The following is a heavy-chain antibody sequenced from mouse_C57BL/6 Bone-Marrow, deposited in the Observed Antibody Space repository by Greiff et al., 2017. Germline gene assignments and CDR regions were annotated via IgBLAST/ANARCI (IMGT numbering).Heavy chain of an antibody. V-gene: IGHV14-3*01. CDR3: ARGYCPFAY. D-gene: IGHD2-3*01. CDR2: IDPANGNT. Sequence: PEHGLEWIGRIDPANGNTKYAPKFQGKATITADTSSNTAYLQLSSLTSEDTAIYYCARGYCPFAYWGQGTLVTVSA. J-gene: IGHJ3*01.